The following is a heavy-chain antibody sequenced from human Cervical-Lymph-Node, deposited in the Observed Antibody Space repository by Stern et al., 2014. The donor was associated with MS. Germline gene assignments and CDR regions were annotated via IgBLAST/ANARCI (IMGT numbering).Heavy chain of an antibody. J-gene: IGHJ4*02. V-gene: IGHV3-21*01. CDR3: GGSTAAVGTEIHY. CDR2: IGSSGSYT. D-gene: IGHD6-13*01. CDR1: GFTFSTYS. Sequence: VQLVESGGGLVKPGGSLRLSCSASGFTFSTYSMNWVRQAPGKGLEWVSSIGSSGSYTYYADSVKGRFTIYRDNAKNSLYLQMNGLRAEDAGVYYCGGSTAAVGTEIHYWGQGSQVTVSS.